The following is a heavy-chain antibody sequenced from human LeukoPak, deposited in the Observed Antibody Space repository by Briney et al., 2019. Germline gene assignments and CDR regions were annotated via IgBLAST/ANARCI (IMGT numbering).Heavy chain of an antibody. J-gene: IGHJ3*02. CDR3: ARVVGITMVRGVTLSDAFDI. Sequence: SETLSLTCTISGGSISSYYWSWIRQPPGKGLVWIGYIYYSGSTNYNPSLKSRVTISVDTSKNQFSLKLSSVTAADTAVYYCARVVGITMVRGVTLSDAFDIWGQGTMVTVSS. V-gene: IGHV4-59*01. CDR2: IYYSGST. D-gene: IGHD3-10*01. CDR1: GGSISSYY.